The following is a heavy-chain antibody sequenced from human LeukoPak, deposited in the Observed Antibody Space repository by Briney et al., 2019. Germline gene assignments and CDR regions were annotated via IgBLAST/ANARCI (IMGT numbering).Heavy chain of an antibody. Sequence: PGGSLRLSCAASGFTFSKYGIHWVCQAPGKGLEWVAVISYDATNKYYRDSVKGRFTISRDNSKNTLYLQMNSLRVEDTAVYYCARDQDVAAAGTWGSIDYWGQGTLVTVSS. CDR2: ISYDATNK. CDR3: ARDQDVAAAGTWGSIDY. J-gene: IGHJ4*02. CDR1: GFTFSKYG. V-gene: IGHV3-30*03. D-gene: IGHD6-13*01.